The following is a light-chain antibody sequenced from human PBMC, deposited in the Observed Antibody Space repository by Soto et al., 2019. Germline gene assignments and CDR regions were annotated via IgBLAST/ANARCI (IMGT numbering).Light chain of an antibody. CDR1: QGIKNY. CDR2: AAS. V-gene: IGKV1-27*01. Sequence: DIQVTQQPSSLSASDGDRVTITCRASQGIKNYLAWYQQKPGETPKLLIYAASTLESGIPPRFSGSGSGTDFTLTINNLQPEDVATYYCQRYYNAPFTFGGRTKVDI. CDR3: QRYYNAPFT. J-gene: IGKJ4*01.